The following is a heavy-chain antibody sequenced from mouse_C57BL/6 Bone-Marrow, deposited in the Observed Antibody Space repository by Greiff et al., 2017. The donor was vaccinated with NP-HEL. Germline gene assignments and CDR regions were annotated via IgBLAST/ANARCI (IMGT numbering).Heavy chain of an antibody. CDR3: VREGDYYGSSSYFDV. CDR1: GFTFNTYA. D-gene: IGHD1-1*01. Sequence: EVKVVESGGGLVQPKGSLKLSCAASGFTFNTYAMHWVRQAPGKGLEWVARIRSKSSNYATYYADSVKDRFTISRDDSQSMLYLQMNNLKTEDTAMYYCVREGDYYGSSSYFDVWGTGTTVTVSS. CDR2: IRSKSSNYAT. J-gene: IGHJ1*03. V-gene: IGHV10-3*01.